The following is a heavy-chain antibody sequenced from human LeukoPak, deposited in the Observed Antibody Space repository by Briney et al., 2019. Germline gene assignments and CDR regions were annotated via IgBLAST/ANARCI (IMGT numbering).Heavy chain of an antibody. D-gene: IGHD2-2*01. CDR1: GGSFSGYY. Sequence: KTSETLSLTCAVYGGSFSGYYWSWIRQPPGKGLEWIGEINHSGSTNYNPSLKSRVTISVDTSKNQFSLKLSSVTAADTAVYYCARAGFGGYQLPYLDYWGQGTLVTVSS. V-gene: IGHV4-34*01. CDR3: ARAGFGGYQLPYLDY. CDR2: INHSGST. J-gene: IGHJ4*02.